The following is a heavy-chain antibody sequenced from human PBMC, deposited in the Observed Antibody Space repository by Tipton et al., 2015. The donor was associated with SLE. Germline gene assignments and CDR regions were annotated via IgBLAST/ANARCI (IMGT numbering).Heavy chain of an antibody. CDR1: GASISSYY. V-gene: IGHV4-59*12. CDR3: ARVVTVVATHYYDMDV. J-gene: IGHJ6*02. D-gene: IGHD2-15*01. Sequence: TLSLTCTVSGASISSYYWSWIRQPPGKGLEWIGYVYDIEFTNYNPSLKSRVTMSVDTSKTQFSLKLSSLTAADTAVYYCARVVTVVATHYYDMDVWGQGTTVTVSS. CDR2: VYDIEFT.